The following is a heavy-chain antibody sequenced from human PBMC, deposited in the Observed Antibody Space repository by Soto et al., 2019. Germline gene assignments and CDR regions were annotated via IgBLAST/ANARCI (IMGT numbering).Heavy chain of an antibody. Sequence: SETLSLTCAVSGGSIGSGGYSWSWIRQPPGKGLEWIGYIYHSGSTYYNPSLKSRVTISVDRSKNQFSLNLSSVTAEDTAVYYCARESGDWPLNWFDPWGQGTLVTVSS. D-gene: IGHD2-21*02. CDR3: ARESGDWPLNWFDP. CDR1: GGSIGSGGYS. J-gene: IGHJ5*02. V-gene: IGHV4-30-2*01. CDR2: IYHSGST.